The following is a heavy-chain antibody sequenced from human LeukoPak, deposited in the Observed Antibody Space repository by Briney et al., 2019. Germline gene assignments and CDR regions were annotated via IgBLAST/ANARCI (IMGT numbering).Heavy chain of an antibody. CDR1: GGTFSSYA. V-gene: IGHV1-69*13. J-gene: IGHJ6*04. CDR2: IISDFNIT. CDR3: SKALYGMDV. Sequence: GASVKVSCRASGGTFSSYAISWVRQAPGQGLEWMGGIISDFNITHYPQKFQGRVTITADDSTSTAYMELSSLRFEDTAVYYCSKALYGMDVWGKGTRSPSP.